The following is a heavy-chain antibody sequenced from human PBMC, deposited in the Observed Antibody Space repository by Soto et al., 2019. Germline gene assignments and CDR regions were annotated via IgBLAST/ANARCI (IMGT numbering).Heavy chain of an antibody. J-gene: IGHJ5*02. D-gene: IGHD2-2*01. Sequence: VQLVESGGGVVQPGRSLRLSCAASGFTFSSYGMHWVRQAPGKGLEWVAVISYDGSNKYYADSVKGRFTISRDNSKNTLYLQMNSLRAEDTAVYYCAKDSSPYCSSTSCYNWFDPWGQGTLVTVSS. CDR3: AKDSSPYCSSTSCYNWFDP. V-gene: IGHV3-30*18. CDR2: ISYDGSNK. CDR1: GFTFSSYG.